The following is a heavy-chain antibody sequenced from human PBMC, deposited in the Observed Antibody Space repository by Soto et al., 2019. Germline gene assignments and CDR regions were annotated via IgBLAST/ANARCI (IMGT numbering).Heavy chain of an antibody. CDR2: IIHILATA. J-gene: IGHJ4*02. CDR1: GGTFSTYA. CDR3: ARASPSTSDRFCSLPLGYLPLH. D-gene: IGHD2-15*01. Sequence: QVQLVQSGAELRKPGSSVRVSCKTQGGTFSTYAISWVRQAPGQGLEWMGGIIHILATADYEQKFQGRDTLTADASTSTAYMEFSSLRSDDTAVYYCARASPSTSDRFCSLPLGYLPLHWGQGTLVTVSS. V-gene: IGHV1-69*01.